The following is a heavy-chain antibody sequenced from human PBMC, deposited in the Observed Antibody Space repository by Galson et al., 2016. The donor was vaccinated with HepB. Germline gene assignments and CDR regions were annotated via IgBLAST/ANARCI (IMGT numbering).Heavy chain of an antibody. Sequence: SETLSLTCAVKGGSLSGYYWSWIRQPAGKGLEWIGHSYISGGTNYSPALKSRVTMSVDTSENKFSLKLRSLTAADTAVYYCARSGSSKWVLNYYGMDVWGQGTTVTVSS. D-gene: IGHD3-22*01. CDR1: GGSLSGYY. V-gene: IGHV4-59*10. J-gene: IGHJ6*02. CDR3: ARSGSSKWVLNYYGMDV. CDR2: SYISGGT.